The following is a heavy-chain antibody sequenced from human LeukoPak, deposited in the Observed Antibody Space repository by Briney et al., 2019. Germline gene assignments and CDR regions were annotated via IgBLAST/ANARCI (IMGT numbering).Heavy chain of an antibody. Sequence: SETLSLTCTVSGGSISSYYWSWIRQPPGKGLEWIGYIYYSGSTNYNPSLKSRVTISVDTSKNQFSLKLSSVTAADTAVYYCARSGTLRHYLDYWGRGTLVTVSS. CDR2: IYYSGST. D-gene: IGHD1-14*01. V-gene: IGHV4-59*01. CDR1: GGSISSYY. J-gene: IGHJ4*02. CDR3: ARSGTLRHYLDY.